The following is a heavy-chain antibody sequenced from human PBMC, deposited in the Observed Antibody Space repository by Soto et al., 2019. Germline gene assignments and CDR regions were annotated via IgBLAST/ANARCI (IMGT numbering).Heavy chain of an antibody. V-gene: IGHV3-53*02. CDR3: ARAGVTPHFFDY. CDR1: GFSVRTNY. J-gene: IGHJ4*02. CDR2: FESGGSI. D-gene: IGHD2-21*02. Sequence: EVQLVETGGGLIQPGGSLRLSCAAFGFSVRTNYMSWVRQAPGKGLEWVSVFESGGSIYYADSVKGRFIISRDYAKNTVYLQMNSLRADDTAVYYCARAGVTPHFFDYWGQGTLVTVSS.